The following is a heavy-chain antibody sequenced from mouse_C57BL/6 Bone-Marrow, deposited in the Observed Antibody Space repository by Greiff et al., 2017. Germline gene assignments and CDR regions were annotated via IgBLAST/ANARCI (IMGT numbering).Heavy chain of an antibody. V-gene: IGHV3-6*01. Sequence: EVQLVESGPGLVKPSQSLSLTCSVTGYSITSGYYWNWIRQFPGNKLEWMGYISYDGSNNYNPSLKNRISITRDTSKNQFFLKLNSVTTEDTATYYCARASFIYYGNPCSYFDYWGQGTTLTVSS. CDR2: ISYDGSN. J-gene: IGHJ2*01. CDR3: ARASFIYYGNPCSYFDY. CDR1: GYSITSGYY. D-gene: IGHD2-1*01.